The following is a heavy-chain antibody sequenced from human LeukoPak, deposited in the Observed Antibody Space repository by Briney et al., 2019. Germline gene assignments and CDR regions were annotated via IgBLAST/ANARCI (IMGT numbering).Heavy chain of an antibody. CDR2: IYSGGST. V-gene: IGHV3-66*01. J-gene: IGHJ4*02. CDR3: ARGPHPPPTNVLRYFDWLSLGSYFDY. D-gene: IGHD3-9*01. CDR1: GFTVSSNY. Sequence: GGSLRLSCAASGFTVSSNYMSWVRQAPGKGLEWVSVIYSGGSTYYADSVKGRFTISRDNSKNTLYLQMNSLRAEDTAVYYCARGPHPPPTNVLRYFDWLSLGSYFDYWGQGTLVTVS.